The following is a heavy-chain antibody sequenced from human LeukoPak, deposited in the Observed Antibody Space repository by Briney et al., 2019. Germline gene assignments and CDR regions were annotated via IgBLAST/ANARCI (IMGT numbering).Heavy chain of an antibody. CDR2: INHSGST. CDR3: ARHDYYDSSGYSR. CDR1: GGSFSGYY. D-gene: IGHD3-22*01. J-gene: IGHJ4*02. V-gene: IGHV4-34*01. Sequence: EPSETLSLTFAVYGGSFSGYYWSWIRQPPGKGLEWIGEINHSGSTNYNPSLKSRVTISVDTSKNQFSLKLSSVTAADTAVYYCARHDYYDSSGYSRWGQGTLVTVSS.